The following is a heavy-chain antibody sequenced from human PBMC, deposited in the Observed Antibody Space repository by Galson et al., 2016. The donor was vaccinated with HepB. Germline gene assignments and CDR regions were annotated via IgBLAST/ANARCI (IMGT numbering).Heavy chain of an antibody. CDR2: IYPDGRN. Sequence: ETLSLTCNVSGDSITTRIYFWAWIRQPPGKGLEWIASIYPDGRNYYNPSLRSRATISVDRSRDQFSLSLRSVNATDTAVYWGALGKYGDGNGMDVWGQGTTITVSS. V-gene: IGHV4-39*01. CDR1: GDSITTRIYF. J-gene: IGHJ6*02. CDR3: ALGKYGDGNGMDV. D-gene: IGHD4-17*01.